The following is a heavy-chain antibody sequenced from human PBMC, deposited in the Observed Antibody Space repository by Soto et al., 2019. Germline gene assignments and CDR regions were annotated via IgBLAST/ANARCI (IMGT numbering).Heavy chain of an antibody. V-gene: IGHV3-23*01. D-gene: IGHD3-22*01. J-gene: IGHJ5*02. CDR2: IRISGGST. Sequence: GGSLTLSCAASGFTLSNYAMSWVRQAPGKGLEWVSAIRISGGSTYYADSVKDRFTISRDSSKNTLYLQMNSLRAEDTAVYYRTKDVRHSGGYYYCIDAWGQGIMVTVYS. CDR3: TKDVRHSGGYYYCIDA. CDR1: GFTLSNYA.